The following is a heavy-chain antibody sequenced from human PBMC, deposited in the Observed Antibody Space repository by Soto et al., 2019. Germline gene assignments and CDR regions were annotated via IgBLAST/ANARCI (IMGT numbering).Heavy chain of an antibody. D-gene: IGHD1-26*01. J-gene: IGHJ4*02. Sequence: SETLSLTCAVSGGSISSSNWWSWVRQPPGKGLEWIGEIYHSGSTNYNPSLKSRVTISVDKSKNQFSLKLSSVTAADTAVYYCARGLITGSQYSGGWYYFDSWGQGTQVTAPQ. CDR3: ARGLITGSQYSGGWYYFDS. CDR1: GGSISSSNW. V-gene: IGHV4-4*02. CDR2: IYHSGST.